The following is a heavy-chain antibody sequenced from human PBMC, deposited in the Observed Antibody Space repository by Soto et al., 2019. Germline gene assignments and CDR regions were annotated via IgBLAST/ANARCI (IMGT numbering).Heavy chain of an antibody. J-gene: IGHJ4*02. V-gene: IGHV5-51*01. CDR1: GYRFTTFW. Sequence: GESLKISCKVSGYRFTTFWIGWVRQMPGKGLECLGIIYPADSDTRYSPSFQGQVSISAXXXIXXXYXQXXXLXASDTAMYYCARTDNPSFHSDYWGQGSLVTVSS. D-gene: IGHD1-1*01. CDR3: ARTDNPSFHSDY. CDR2: IYPADSDT.